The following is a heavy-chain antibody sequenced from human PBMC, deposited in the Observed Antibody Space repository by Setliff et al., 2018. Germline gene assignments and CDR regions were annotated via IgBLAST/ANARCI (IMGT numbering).Heavy chain of an antibody. D-gene: IGHD1-26*01. CDR1: DVSISSSSFY. Sequence: SETLSLTCTVSDVSISSSSFYWAWIRQPPGKGLEWIGSIYYSGSTYYNPSLTSRVTISVDTSKNQFSLKLSSVTAADTAVYYCARHPSSGSYYGGSIFYFDDWGPGILVTVSS. V-gene: IGHV4-39*01. CDR2: IYYSGST. J-gene: IGHJ4*02. CDR3: ARHPSSGSYYGGSIFYFDD.